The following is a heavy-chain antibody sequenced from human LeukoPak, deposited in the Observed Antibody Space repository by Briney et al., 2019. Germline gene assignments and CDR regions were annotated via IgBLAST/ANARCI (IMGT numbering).Heavy chain of an antibody. Sequence: GGSLRLSCAASGFTFSSYSMNWVRQAPGRGLEWVSVIYSGGGTYYAESVKGRFTISRDNSKNTLYLQLNSLRAEDTAVYYCARDQLYYLGSGSLTVGPFHGMDVWXXGTXV. CDR2: IYSGGGT. CDR1: GFTFSSYS. V-gene: IGHV3-66*01. J-gene: IGHJ6*02. D-gene: IGHD3-10*01. CDR3: ARDQLYYLGSGSLTVGPFHGMDV.